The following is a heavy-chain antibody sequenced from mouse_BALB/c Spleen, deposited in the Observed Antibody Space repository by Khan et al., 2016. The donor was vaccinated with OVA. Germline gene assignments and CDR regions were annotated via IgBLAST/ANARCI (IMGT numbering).Heavy chain of an antibody. D-gene: IGHD2-3*01. CDR1: GFSLTSYG. CDR3: ARGDGYYEDAMDY. CDR2: IWAGGST. J-gene: IGHJ4*01. V-gene: IGHV2-9*02. Sequence: QVRLQQSGPGLVAPSQSLSITCTVSGFSLTSYGVHCVRQPPGKGLEWLGVIWAGGSTNYNSALMSRLSISRDKSKSQVFLKMNSLQTGDTATYYCARGDGYYEDAMDYWGQGTSVTVSS.